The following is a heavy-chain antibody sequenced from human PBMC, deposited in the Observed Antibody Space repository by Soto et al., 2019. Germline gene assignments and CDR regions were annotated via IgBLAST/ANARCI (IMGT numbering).Heavy chain of an antibody. V-gene: IGHV3-23*01. D-gene: IGHD3-10*01. CDR2: ISHSGSIT. CDR3: AKGSWVHHGSEGGNWLDP. CDR1: GVSFSNYA. J-gene: IGHJ5*02. Sequence: EVQLLESGGGLVQPGGSLRLSCAASGVSFSNYAMNWVRQAPGKGLEWVSGISHSGSITYYADSVKGRFTISRDNSKNTLYLQMNSLRAEDTAVYYCAKGSWVHHGSEGGNWLDPWGQGTLVTVSS.